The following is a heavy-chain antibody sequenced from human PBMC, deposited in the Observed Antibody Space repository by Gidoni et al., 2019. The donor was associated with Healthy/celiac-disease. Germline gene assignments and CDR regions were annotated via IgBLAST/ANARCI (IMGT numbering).Heavy chain of an antibody. Sequence: QVQLVESGGGVVQPGRSLRLSCAASGFTFSSYGMHWVRQAPGKGLEWVAVIWYDGSNKYYADSVKGRFTISRDNSKNTLYLQMNSLRAEDTAVYYCAREWMTLPDYWGQGTLVTVSS. V-gene: IGHV3-33*01. CDR3: AREWMTLPDY. CDR2: IWYDGSNK. J-gene: IGHJ4*02. D-gene: IGHD5-12*01. CDR1: GFTFSSYG.